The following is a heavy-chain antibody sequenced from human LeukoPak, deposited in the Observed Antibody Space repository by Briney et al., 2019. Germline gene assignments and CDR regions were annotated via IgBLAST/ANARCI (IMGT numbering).Heavy chain of an antibody. V-gene: IGHV1-2*02. D-gene: IGHD2-2*01. Sequence: ASVNVSCKASGYTFTDYYIQWVRQAPGQGLEWMGWINPNSGGTNSAQKFQGRVTMTRDTSVSTAYMELSRLRSDDTAVYYCARDHCTSSGCYEYYYYGMDVWGQGTTVTVSS. J-gene: IGHJ6*02. CDR1: GYTFTDYY. CDR3: ARDHCTSSGCYEYYYYGMDV. CDR2: INPNSGGT.